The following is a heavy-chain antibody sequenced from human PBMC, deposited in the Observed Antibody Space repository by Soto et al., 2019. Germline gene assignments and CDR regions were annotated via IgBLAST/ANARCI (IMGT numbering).Heavy chain of an antibody. CDR2: INPSGGST. D-gene: IGHD2-2*01. CDR3: ASPLAPAAIAYYYYGMDV. J-gene: IGHJ6*02. CDR1: GYTFTSYY. Sequence: ASVKVSCKASGYTFTSYYMHWVRQAPGQGLEWMGIINPSGGSTSYAQKFQGRVTMTRDTSTSTVYMELSSLRSEDTAVYYCASPLAPAAIAYYYYGMDVWGQGTTVTAP. V-gene: IGHV1-46*03.